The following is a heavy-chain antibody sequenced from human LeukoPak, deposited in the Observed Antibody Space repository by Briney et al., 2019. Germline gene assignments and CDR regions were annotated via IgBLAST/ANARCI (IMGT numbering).Heavy chain of an antibody. D-gene: IGHD3-22*01. V-gene: IGHV7-4-1*02. J-gene: IGHJ4*02. CDR1: GYTFSSNA. Sequence: ASVTVSCTASGYTFSSNAINWVRQAPGQGLEWMGWIDTNTGNPTYAQGFTGQFVFSLDTSVSTAYLQISSLKAEDTAEYFCARGYDSSGYFSDWGQGTLVTVSS. CDR3: ARGYDSSGYFSD. CDR2: IDTNTGNP.